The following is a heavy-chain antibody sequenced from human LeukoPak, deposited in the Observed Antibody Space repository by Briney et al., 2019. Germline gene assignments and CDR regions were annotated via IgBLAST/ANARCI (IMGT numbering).Heavy chain of an antibody. J-gene: IGHJ6*03. V-gene: IGHV3-23*01. Sequence: GGSLRLSCAASGFTFSSYAMSWVRQAPGKGLEWVSAISGSGGSTYYADSVKGRFTISRDNSKNTLYLQVNSLRAEDTAVYYCAKAEAGGDPYYYYYMDVWGKGTTVTVSS. CDR1: GFTFSSYA. CDR2: ISGSGGST. D-gene: IGHD4-17*01. CDR3: AKAEAGGDPYYYYYMDV.